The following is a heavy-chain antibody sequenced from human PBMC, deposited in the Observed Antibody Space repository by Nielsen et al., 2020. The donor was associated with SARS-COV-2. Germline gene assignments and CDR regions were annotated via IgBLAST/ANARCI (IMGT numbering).Heavy chain of an antibody. J-gene: IGHJ3*02. CDR3: ARMATVETYYYGSGSYLPRPRDAFDI. Sequence: RQAPGKGLEWIGYIYYSGSTYYNPSLKSRVTISVDTSKNQFSLKLSSVTAADTAVYYCARMATVETYYYGSGSYLPRPRDAFDIWGQGTMVTVSS. CDR2: IYYSGST. V-gene: IGHV4-30-4*01. D-gene: IGHD3-10*01.